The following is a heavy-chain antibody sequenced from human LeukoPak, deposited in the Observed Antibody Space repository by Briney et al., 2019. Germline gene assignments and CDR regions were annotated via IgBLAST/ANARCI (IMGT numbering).Heavy chain of an antibody. J-gene: IGHJ3*02. D-gene: IGHD1-26*01. V-gene: IGHV3-23*01. CDR1: GFTFSGSA. Sequence: GGSLRLSCAASGFTFSGSAMSWVRQAPGKGLEWVSSISGSGGSTYYADSVKGRFTISRDNSKNTQYLQMNSLRAEDTAVYYCAKDSELLHAFDIWGQGTMVTVSS. CDR3: AKDSELLHAFDI. CDR2: ISGSGGST.